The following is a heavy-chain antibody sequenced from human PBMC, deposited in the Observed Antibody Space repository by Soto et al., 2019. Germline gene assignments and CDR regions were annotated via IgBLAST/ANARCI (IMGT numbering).Heavy chain of an antibody. CDR3: AKSWSDIVVVVAASVFDYFDF. J-gene: IGHJ4*02. Sequence: PGGSLRLSCAASGFTFSSYAMSWVRQAPGKGLEWVSAISGSGGSTYYADSVKGRFTISRDNSKNTLYLQMNSLRAEDTAVYYCAKSWSDIVVVVAASVFDYFDFWGQGTLVTVSS. D-gene: IGHD2-15*01. V-gene: IGHV3-23*01. CDR2: ISGSGGST. CDR1: GFTFSSYA.